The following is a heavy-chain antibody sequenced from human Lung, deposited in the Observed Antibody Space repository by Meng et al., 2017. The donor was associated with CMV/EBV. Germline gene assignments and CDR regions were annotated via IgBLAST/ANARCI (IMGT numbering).Heavy chain of an antibody. CDR2: IIPIIGIT. J-gene: IGHJ4*02. CDR1: GSSFGNYG. D-gene: IGHD6-13*01. CDR3: ARERDSSSWFDGY. V-gene: IGHV1-69*10. Sequence: SVKVSXKASGSSFGNYGISWVRQAPGQGLEWMGVIIPIIGITKYAQRFQGRVTITADTSTSTAYMELSNLRSEDTAMYYCARERDSSSWFDGYWGQGTXVTVSS.